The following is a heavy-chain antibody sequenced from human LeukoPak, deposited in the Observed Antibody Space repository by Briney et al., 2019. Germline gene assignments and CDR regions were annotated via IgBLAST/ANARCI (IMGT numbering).Heavy chain of an antibody. CDR2: IYTSGNT. V-gene: IGHV4-61*02. CDR3: AAAGSVGNWFDP. Sequence: SETLSLTCTVSGGSISSGSYYWTWTRQPAGKGLEWIGRIYTSGNTNYNPSLKSRVTISVDTSKNQFSLKLSSVTAADSAVYYCAAAGSVGNWFDPWGQGTLVTVSS. CDR1: GGSISSGSYY. D-gene: IGHD6-13*01. J-gene: IGHJ5*02.